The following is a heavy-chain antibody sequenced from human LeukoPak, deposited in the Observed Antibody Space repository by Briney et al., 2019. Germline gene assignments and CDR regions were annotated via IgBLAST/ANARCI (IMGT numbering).Heavy chain of an antibody. V-gene: IGHV4-34*01. CDR3: ARSLYSSGWYFDY. J-gene: IGHJ4*02. Sequence: SETLSLTCAVYGGSFSGYYWSWIRQPPGKGLEWIGEMNHSGTTNYNPSLKSRVTISVDTSKNQFSLKLSSVTAADTAMYYCARSLYSSGWYFDYWGRGTLVTVSS. CDR1: GGSFSGYY. CDR2: MNHSGTT. D-gene: IGHD6-19*01.